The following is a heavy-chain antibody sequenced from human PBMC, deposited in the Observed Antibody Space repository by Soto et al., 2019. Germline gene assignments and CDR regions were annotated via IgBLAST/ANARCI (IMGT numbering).Heavy chain of an antibody. CDR3: ARDGLGGDYDYYYYGMDV. Sequence: ASVKVSCKASGYTFTSYAMHWVRQAPGQRLEWMGWINAGNGNTKYSQKLQGRVTMTTDTSTSTAYMELRSLRSDDTAVYYCARDGLGGDYDYYYYGMDVWGQGTTVTVSS. CDR1: GYTFTSYA. D-gene: IGHD4-17*01. J-gene: IGHJ6*02. CDR2: INAGNGNT. V-gene: IGHV1-3*01.